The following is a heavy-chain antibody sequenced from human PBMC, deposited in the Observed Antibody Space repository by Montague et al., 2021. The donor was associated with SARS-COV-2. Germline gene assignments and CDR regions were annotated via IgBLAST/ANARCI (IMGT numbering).Heavy chain of an antibody. CDR3: AGLGDGVVPSPILGVGPYYSYYYMDV. D-gene: IGHD3-10*01. Sequence: SETLSLTCAVHGGSFSTYSWYWIRQPPGKGLEWIGEIHHGGSTNYNPSLKSRVTISADTSKNQFSLKLTSVAAADTAVYYCAGLGDGVVPSPILGVGPYYSYYYMDVWGKGTTVTVSS. J-gene: IGHJ6*03. CDR2: IHHGGST. CDR1: GGSFSTYS. V-gene: IGHV4-34*01.